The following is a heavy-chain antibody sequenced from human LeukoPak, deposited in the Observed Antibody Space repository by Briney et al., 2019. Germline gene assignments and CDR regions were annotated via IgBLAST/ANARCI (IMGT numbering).Heavy chain of an antibody. D-gene: IGHD2-15*01. V-gene: IGHV1-18*01. J-gene: IGHJ6*02. Sequence: ASVKVSCKASGYTFTSYGISWVRQAPGQGLEWMGWISAYNGNTNYAQKLQGRVTMTTDTSTSTAYMELRSLRSDDTAVYYCARDPVEPVVVVAANSREGDYYYYGMDVWGQGTTVTVSS. CDR1: GYTFTSYG. CDR3: ARDPVEPVVVVAANSREGDYYYYGMDV. CDR2: ISAYNGNT.